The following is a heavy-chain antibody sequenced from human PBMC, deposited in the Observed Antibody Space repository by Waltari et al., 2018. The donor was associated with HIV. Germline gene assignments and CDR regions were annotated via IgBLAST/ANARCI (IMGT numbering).Heavy chain of an antibody. Sequence: QVQLVQSGAEVKKPGASVKVSCKASGYTFTSYYMHWVRQAPGQGLEWMGIINPTDDTTSYPQKFQGRVTMTRDTSTSTVYMELSSLRSEDTAVYYCARGVPVETTMGKYYYYGMEVWGQGTTVTVSS. J-gene: IGHJ6*02. CDR1: GYTFTSYY. CDR2: INPTDDTT. D-gene: IGHD5-18*01. V-gene: IGHV1-46*01. CDR3: ARGVPVETTMGKYYYYGMEV.